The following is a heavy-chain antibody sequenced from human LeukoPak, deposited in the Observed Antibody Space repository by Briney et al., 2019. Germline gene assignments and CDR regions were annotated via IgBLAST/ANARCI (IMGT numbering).Heavy chain of an antibody. D-gene: IGHD2-21*01. CDR1: GYSFSDYW. V-gene: IGHV5-51*01. Sequence: KVSCKGSGYSFSDYWIGWVRQMPGTGLEWMGIIYPGDSDTRYSPSFQGQVTMSADKSISTAYLQWSSLKASDTAIYYCARLLTCGPTIPDWLDPWCQGTLVTVSS. J-gene: IGHJ5*02. CDR3: ARLLTCGPTIPDWLDP. CDR2: IYPGDSDT.